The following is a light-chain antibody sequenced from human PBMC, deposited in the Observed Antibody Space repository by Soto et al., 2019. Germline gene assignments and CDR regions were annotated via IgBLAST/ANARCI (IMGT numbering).Light chain of an antibody. V-gene: IGKV1-9*01. CDR3: QQHENLIT. J-gene: IGKJ5*01. CDR1: QAIRSY. CDR2: AAS. Sequence: DIQLTHAPSFLSASAGARFSITCRASQAIRSYLAWYKQKPGRAPKLLIYAASTLQSGVPSRLSGSGSGTEFTLTISRLEPEDFAVYYCQQHENLITFGHGTRLEIK.